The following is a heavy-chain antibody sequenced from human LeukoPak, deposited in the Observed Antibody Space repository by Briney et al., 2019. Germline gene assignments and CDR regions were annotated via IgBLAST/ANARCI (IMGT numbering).Heavy chain of an antibody. J-gene: IGHJ5*02. CDR1: GFSFTSAW. D-gene: IGHD2-21*01. CDR2: VKSKTDGGTT. V-gene: IGHV3-15*06. Sequence: GGSLRLSCAASGFSFTSAWMSWVRQAPGKGLEWVGHVKSKTDGGTTNYAAPVKGRFTISRDDSKNTLYLQMNSLRAEDTAVYYCARIRRFPNWFDPWGQGTLVTVSS. CDR3: ARIRRFPNWFDP.